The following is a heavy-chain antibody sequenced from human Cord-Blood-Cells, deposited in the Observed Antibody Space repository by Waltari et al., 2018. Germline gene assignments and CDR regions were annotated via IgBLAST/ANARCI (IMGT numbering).Heavy chain of an antibody. J-gene: IGHJ5*02. V-gene: IGHV1-18*01. CDR1: GYTFTSYG. CDR2: VGAYNRNT. D-gene: IGHD2-2*01. Sequence: QVQLVQSGAEVKKPGASVKVSCKASGYTFTSYGISWVRQAPGQGVEWMGWVGAYNRNTNYAQKFQGRVTMTTDTSTSTAYMELRSLRSDDTAVYYCAREPYCSSTSCWWFDPWGQGTLVTVSS. CDR3: AREPYCSSTSCWWFDP.